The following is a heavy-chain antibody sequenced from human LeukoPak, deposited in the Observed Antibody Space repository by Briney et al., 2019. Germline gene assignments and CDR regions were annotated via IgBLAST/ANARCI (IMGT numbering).Heavy chain of an antibody. V-gene: IGHV4-34*01. CDR1: GGSFSGYY. D-gene: IGHD6-19*01. CDR2: INHSGST. CDR3: ARHSEHGSGWSFNWFDP. J-gene: IGHJ5*02. Sequence: SETLSLTCAVYGGSFSGYYWSWIRQPPGKGLEWIGEINHSGSTNYNPSLKSRVTISVDTSKNQFSLKLSSVTAADTAVYYCARHSEHGSGWSFNWFDPWGQGTLVTVSS.